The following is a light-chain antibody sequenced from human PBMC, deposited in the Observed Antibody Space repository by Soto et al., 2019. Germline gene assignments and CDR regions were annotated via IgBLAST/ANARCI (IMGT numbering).Light chain of an antibody. CDR2: GAS. CDR1: QSVSSN. CDR3: QQYNNWLTIT. V-gene: IGKV3-15*01. Sequence: EIVMTQSPATLSVSPGERATLSCRASQSVSSNLAWYQQKPGQAPRLLIYGASTRATGIPARFSGSGSGTEFTLTISSLQSEDFAVYYCQQYNNWLTITFGQGT. J-gene: IGKJ5*01.